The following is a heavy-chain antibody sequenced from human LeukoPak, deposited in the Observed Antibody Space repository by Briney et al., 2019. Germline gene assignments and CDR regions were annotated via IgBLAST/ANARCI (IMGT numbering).Heavy chain of an antibody. CDR3: ARDMNYDILTNSWFDP. V-gene: IGHV3-21*01. CDR2: ISSSSSYI. D-gene: IGHD3-9*01. Sequence: GGSLRLSCAASGFTFSSYSMNWVRQAPGKGLERVSSISSSSSYIYYADSVKGRFTISRDNAKNSLYLQMNSLRAEDTAVYYCARDMNYDILTNSWFDPWGQGTLVTVSS. J-gene: IGHJ5*02. CDR1: GFTFSSYS.